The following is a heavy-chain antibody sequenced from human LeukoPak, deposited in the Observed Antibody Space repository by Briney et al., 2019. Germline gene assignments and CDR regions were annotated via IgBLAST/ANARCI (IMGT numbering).Heavy chain of an antibody. CDR3: ARVFLDYYDSSGYGDFDY. D-gene: IGHD3-22*01. V-gene: IGHV3-20*04. CDR1: GFTFDDYG. J-gene: IGHJ4*02. Sequence: RAGGSLRLSCAASGFTFDDYGMSWVRQAPGKGLEWVSGINWNGGSTGYADSVKGRFTISRDNAKNSLCLQMNSLRAEDTALYYCARVFLDYYDSSGYGDFDYWGQGTLVTVSS. CDR2: INWNGGST.